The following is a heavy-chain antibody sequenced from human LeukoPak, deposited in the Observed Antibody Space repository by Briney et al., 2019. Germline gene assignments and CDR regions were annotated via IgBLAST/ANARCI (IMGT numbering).Heavy chain of an antibody. J-gene: IGHJ4*02. CDR1: GFTFSSYG. CDR2: IWYDGSNK. V-gene: IGHV3-33*01. CDR3: ARDTTLGFDY. Sequence: GGSLRLSCAASGFTFSSYGMHWVRQAPGKGLEWVVVIWYDGSNKYYADSVKGRFTISRDNSKNTLYLQMNSLRAEDTAVYYCARDTTLGFDYWGQGTLVTVSS. D-gene: IGHD1-26*01.